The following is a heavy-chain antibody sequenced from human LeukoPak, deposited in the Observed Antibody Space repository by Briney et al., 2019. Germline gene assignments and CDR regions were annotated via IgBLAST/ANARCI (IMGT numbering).Heavy chain of an antibody. D-gene: IGHD4/OR15-4a*01. J-gene: IGHJ4*02. CDR1: GVSISSYY. CDR2: IYYSGST. Sequence: SETLSLTCTVSGVSISSYYWSWIRQPPGKGLEWIGYIYYSGSTNYNPSLKSRVTISVDTSKNQFSLKLSSVTAADTAVYYCARMGAIAGASANPDYWGQGTLVTVSS. CDR3: ARMGAIAGASANPDY. V-gene: IGHV4-59*01.